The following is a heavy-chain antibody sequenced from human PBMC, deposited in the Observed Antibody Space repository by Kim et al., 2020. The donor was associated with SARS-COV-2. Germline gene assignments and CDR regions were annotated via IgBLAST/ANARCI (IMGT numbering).Heavy chain of an antibody. D-gene: IGHD3-10*01. J-gene: IGHJ4*01. V-gene: IGHV3-30*18. CDR2: ISYDGSNK. CDR3: AKSNYYGSGSYFLYYFD. CDR1: GFTFSSYG. Sequence: GGSLRLSCAASGFTFSSYGMHWVRQAPGKGLEWVAVISYDGSNKYYADSAKGRFTISRDNSKNTLYLQMNSLRAEDTAVYYCAKSNYYGSGSYFLYYFD.